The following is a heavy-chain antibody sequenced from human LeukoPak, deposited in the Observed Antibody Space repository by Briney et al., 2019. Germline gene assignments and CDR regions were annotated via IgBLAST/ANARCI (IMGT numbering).Heavy chain of an antibody. J-gene: IGHJ4*02. D-gene: IGHD5-18*01. CDR3: GRTSRGYSYGRNFDY. CDR2: IYPGDSDT. CDR1: GYSFTSYW. Sequence: GESLKISCKGSGYSFTSYWIGWVRQMPGKGLEWMGIIYPGDSDTTSSPSFQGQVTISADKSISTAYLQWSSLKASDTAMYYCGRTSRGYSYGRNFDYWGQGTLVTVSS. V-gene: IGHV5-51*01.